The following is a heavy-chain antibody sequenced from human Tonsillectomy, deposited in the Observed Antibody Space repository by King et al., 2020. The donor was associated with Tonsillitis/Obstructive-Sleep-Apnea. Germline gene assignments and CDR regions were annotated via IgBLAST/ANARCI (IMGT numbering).Heavy chain of an antibody. CDR2: ISPYNGNA. V-gene: IGHV1-18*01. Sequence: VQLVESGAEVKKPGASVKVSCKASGYTFSSHGISWVRQAPGQGLEWMGWISPYNGNANYAQKVQGRVTMTTDTSTSTAYVELRSLRSDDTAVYYCARHIGMATLSNFDYWGQGTLVTVSS. J-gene: IGHJ4*02. D-gene: IGHD5-24*01. CDR1: GYTFSSHG. CDR3: ARHIGMATLSNFDY.